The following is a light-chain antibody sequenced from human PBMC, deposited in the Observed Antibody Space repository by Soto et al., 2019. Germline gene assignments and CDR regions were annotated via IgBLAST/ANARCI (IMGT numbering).Light chain of an antibody. CDR3: QQYNSSPWT. J-gene: IGKJ1*01. Sequence: DIQMTQSPSTLSASVGDRVTITCRASQSISSWLAWYQQKPGKAPKLLIYKASSLESGVPSRFSGSGSGTEFTLTIRSLQPDHFPPYYCQQYNSSPWTFGQGTKVEIK. CDR1: QSISSW. CDR2: KAS. V-gene: IGKV1-5*03.